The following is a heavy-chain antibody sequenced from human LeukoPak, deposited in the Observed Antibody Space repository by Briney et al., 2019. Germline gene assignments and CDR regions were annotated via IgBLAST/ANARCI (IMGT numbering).Heavy chain of an antibody. Sequence: ASVKVSCKASGGTFSSYAISWVRQAPGQGLERMGRIIPIFGIANYAQKFQGRVTITADKSTSTAYMELSSLRSEDTAVYYCASARINYYDSSGYYHWGQGTLVTVSS. D-gene: IGHD3-22*01. CDR1: GGTFSSYA. V-gene: IGHV1-69*04. CDR2: IIPIFGIA. J-gene: IGHJ5*02. CDR3: ASARINYYDSSGYYH.